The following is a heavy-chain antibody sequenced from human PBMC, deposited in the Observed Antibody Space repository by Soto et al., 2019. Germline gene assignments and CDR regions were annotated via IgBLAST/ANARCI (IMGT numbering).Heavy chain of an antibody. V-gene: IGHV3-7*01. Sequence: GESLKISCAASGFTFSSYWMSCVSQAPGKGLEWVAKIKQDGSEKYYVDSVKVRCTISRENAKNSLYLQITSLRDEDTAWYYYERQQVITGDRGEAFEMWGQGKIVSVS. CDR1: GFTFSSYW. CDR3: ERQQVITGDRGEAFEM. J-gene: IGHJ3*02. D-gene: IGHD7-27*01. CDR2: IKQDGSEK.